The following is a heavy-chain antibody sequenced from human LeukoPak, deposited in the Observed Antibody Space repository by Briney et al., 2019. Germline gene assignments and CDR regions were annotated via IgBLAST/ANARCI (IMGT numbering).Heavy chain of an antibody. D-gene: IGHD3-3*01. CDR1: GFTFSSYS. Sequence: GGSLRLSCAASGFTFSSYSVNWVRQAPGKGLEWVSYISSSSSTIYYADSVKGRFTISRDNAKNSLYLQMNSLRAEDTAVYYCARDHYDFWSGYYLAYWGQGTLVTVSS. V-gene: IGHV3-48*01. J-gene: IGHJ4*02. CDR3: ARDHYDFWSGYYLAY. CDR2: ISSSSSTI.